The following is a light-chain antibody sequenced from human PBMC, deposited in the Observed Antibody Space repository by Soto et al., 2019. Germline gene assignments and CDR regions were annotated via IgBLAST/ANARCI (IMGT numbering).Light chain of an antibody. CDR1: QTFNKL. V-gene: IGKV1-39*01. CDR2: AAS. Sequence: DIQMTQSPSSLSASVGDRVTITCRASQTFNKLLNWYQQKPGKAPKLLIYAASSLQGGVPSRFSGSGSGTDFTLTISSLQPEDFATDYCQQSYRTPYTFGQGTKLEIK. CDR3: QQSYRTPYT. J-gene: IGKJ2*01.